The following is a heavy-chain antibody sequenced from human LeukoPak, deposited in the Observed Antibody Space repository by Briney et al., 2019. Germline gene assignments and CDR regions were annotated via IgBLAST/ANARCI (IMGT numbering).Heavy chain of an antibody. CDR2: IAGSDGFA. Sequence: GGSLRLFCAASGFPFSSYAMNWVRQAPGKGLEWVSVIAGSDGFAQYADSVKGRFTTSRDNSKNTVYLQMNRLRVEDTALYYCVRSLDYWGQGTLVTVSS. CDR3: VRSLDY. V-gene: IGHV3-23*01. J-gene: IGHJ4*02. CDR1: GFPFSSYA.